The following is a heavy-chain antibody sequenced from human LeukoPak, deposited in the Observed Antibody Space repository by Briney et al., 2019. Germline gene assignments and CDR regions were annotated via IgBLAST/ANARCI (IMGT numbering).Heavy chain of an antibody. CDR2: MSGSGSRT. Sequence: GGSLRLSCAASGFTFSDYAMSWVRQAPGKGLEWVSAMSGSGSRTYDADSVKSRFTISRDNSKNTLYLQMNSLRAGDTAIYYCAKLGYCSGNTCYHDAFDVWGQGTMVTVSP. D-gene: IGHD2-2*01. V-gene: IGHV3-23*01. CDR1: GFTFSDYA. CDR3: AKLGYCSGNTCYHDAFDV. J-gene: IGHJ3*01.